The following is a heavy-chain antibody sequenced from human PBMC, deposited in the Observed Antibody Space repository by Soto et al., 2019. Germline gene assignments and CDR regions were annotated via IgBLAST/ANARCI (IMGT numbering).Heavy chain of an antibody. CDR1: GGTFNTYA. CDR2: ISPMFGAA. CDR3: AREDQGHTPAFVY. J-gene: IGHJ4*02. V-gene: IGHV1-69*19. D-gene: IGHD2-2*01. Sequence: QVQLVQSGAEMTKPGSSVKVSCQSSGGTFNTYAMNWVRQAPGQGPEWMGDISPMFGAANYAPKFQGRVTITADESTGTSYMQLSSLPSEDTALYFGAREDQGHTPAFVYWGQGTLVTVSS.